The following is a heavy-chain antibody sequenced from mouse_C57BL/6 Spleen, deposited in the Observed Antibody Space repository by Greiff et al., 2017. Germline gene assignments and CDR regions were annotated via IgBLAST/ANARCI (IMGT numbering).Heavy chain of an antibody. CDR2: INPNNGGT. CDR3: ARRSYSNYVDAMDY. CDR1: GYTFTDYN. D-gene: IGHD2-5*01. V-gene: IGHV1-18*01. J-gene: IGHJ4*01. Sequence: EVQLQQSGPELVKPGASVKIPCKASGYTFTDYNMDWVKQSHGKSLEWIGDINPNNGGTIYNQKFKGKATLTVDKSSSTAYMELRSLTSEDTAVYYCARRSYSNYVDAMDYWGQGTSVTVSS.